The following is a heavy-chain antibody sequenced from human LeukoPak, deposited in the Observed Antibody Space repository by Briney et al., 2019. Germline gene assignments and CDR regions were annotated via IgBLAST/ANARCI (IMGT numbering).Heavy chain of an antibody. CDR2: ISTSGDII. J-gene: IGHJ4*02. CDR3: ARRGGTRDFDY. Sequence: GGSLRLSCAASGFTFSSCAMSWVRHAPGKGLEWVSAISTSGDIIYYADSVRGRFTISRDNSLNTLYLQMNSLRAEDTAVYYCARRGGTRDFDYWGQGTLVTVSS. V-gene: IGHV3-23*01. CDR1: GFTFSSCA. D-gene: IGHD2-2*01.